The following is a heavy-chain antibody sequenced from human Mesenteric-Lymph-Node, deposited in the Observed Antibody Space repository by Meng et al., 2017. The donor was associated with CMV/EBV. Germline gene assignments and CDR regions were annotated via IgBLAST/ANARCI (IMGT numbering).Heavy chain of an antibody. J-gene: IGHJ4*02. V-gene: IGHV1-69*10. D-gene: IGHD2-15*01. CDR2: IGPLLSLT. Sequence: FNSCAVSWLRRTPGRGRGWMAGIGPLLSLTNYGQSFRGKVTIIAGASTSTVYMGLRSLRSDDTAVYYCAREKREACSGRSCRVHYIESWGPGPLVTVSS. CDR3: AREKREACSGRSCRVHYIES. CDR1: FNSCA.